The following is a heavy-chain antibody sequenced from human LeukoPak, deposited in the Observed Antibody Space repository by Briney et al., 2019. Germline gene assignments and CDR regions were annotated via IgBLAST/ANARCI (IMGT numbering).Heavy chain of an antibody. V-gene: IGHV1-2*02. D-gene: IGHD6-13*01. CDR2: INPNSGGT. Sequence: ASVKVSCKASGYTFTSYDINWVRQATGQGLEWMGWINPNSGGTNYAQKFQGRVTMTRDTSISTAYMELSRLRSDDTAVYYCARELGSVAASKTRDYWGQGTLVTVSS. J-gene: IGHJ4*02. CDR3: ARELGSVAASKTRDY. CDR1: GYTFTSYD.